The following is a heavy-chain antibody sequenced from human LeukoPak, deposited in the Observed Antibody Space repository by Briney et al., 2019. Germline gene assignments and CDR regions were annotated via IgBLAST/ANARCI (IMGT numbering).Heavy chain of an antibody. Sequence: GGSLRLSCAASGFTFRSYSMTWVRQAPEKRLDGVSSISSSSSYIYYADSVKGRFTISRDNAKNSLYLQMNSLRAEDTAVYYCASSVAAAGRALDYWGQGTLVTVSS. V-gene: IGHV3-21*01. CDR3: ASSVAAAGRALDY. J-gene: IGHJ4*02. D-gene: IGHD6-13*01. CDR2: ISSSSSYI. CDR1: GFTFRSYS.